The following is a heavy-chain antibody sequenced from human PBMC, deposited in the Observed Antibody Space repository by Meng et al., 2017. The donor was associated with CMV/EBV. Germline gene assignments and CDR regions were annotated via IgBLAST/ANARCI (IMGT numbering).Heavy chain of an antibody. CDR3: ARRLAVAEGTSFSYYGMAV. V-gene: IGHV5-51*01. Sequence: GESLKISCKGSGYSFTSYWIGWVRQMPGKGLEWMGIIYPGDSDTRYSPSFQGQVTISADKSISTAYLQWSSLKASDTAMYYCARRLAVAEGTSFSYYGMAVWGQGTTVTVSS. CDR2: IYPGDSDT. D-gene: IGHD6-19*01. J-gene: IGHJ6*02. CDR1: GYSFTSYW.